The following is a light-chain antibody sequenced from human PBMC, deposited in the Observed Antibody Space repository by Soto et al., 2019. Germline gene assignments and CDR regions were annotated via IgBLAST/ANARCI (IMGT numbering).Light chain of an antibody. CDR1: QDIAIY. V-gene: IGKV1-9*01. Sequence: IPLTQSPWSLSASLPERVSIXSRPSQDIAIYLAWYQQKPGEAPKLLIYPASPLYGGVPSRFSGSGSGTDFALTITSLQAEDFATYYCQQLRMSPSTFGGGTKVDIK. CDR3: QQLRMSPST. CDR2: PAS. J-gene: IGKJ4*01.